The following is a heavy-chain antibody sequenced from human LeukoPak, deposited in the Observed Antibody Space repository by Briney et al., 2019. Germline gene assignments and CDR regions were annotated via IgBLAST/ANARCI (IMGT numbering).Heavy chain of an antibody. J-gene: IGHJ4*02. CDR1: GGAFSSYT. V-gene: IGHV1-69*02. CDR3: ARSYYYDSSGYYYSDFY. Sequence: GASVKVSCKASGGAFSSYTIRWVRQAPGQGLEWMARIIPILGIANYAQKFQGRVTITADKSTSTAYMELSSLRSEDTAVYYCARSYYYDSSGYYYSDFYWGQGTLVTVSS. D-gene: IGHD3-22*01. CDR2: IIPILGIA.